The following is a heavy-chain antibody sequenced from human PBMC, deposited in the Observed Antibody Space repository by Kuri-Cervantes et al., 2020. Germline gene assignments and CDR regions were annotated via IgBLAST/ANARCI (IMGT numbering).Heavy chain of an antibody. J-gene: IGHJ4*02. D-gene: IGHD6-19*01. CDR3: AKEWDSSGWLLYYSDY. V-gene: IGHV3-30*18. Sequence: GRSLRLSYAASGFTFSSYGMHWVRQAPGKGLEWVAVISYDGSNKYYADSVKGRFTISRDNSKNTLYLQMNSLRAEDTAVYYCAKEWDSSGWLLYYSDYWGQGTLVTVSS. CDR2: ISYDGSNK. CDR1: GFTFSSYG.